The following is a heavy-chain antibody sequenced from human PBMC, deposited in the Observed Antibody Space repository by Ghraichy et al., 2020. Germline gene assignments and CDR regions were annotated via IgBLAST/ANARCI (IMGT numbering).Heavy chain of an antibody. D-gene: IGHD1-26*01. CDR2: ITSNGGTT. CDR1: GFTFSDYA. Sequence: GGSLRLSCSVSGFTFSDYAMHWVRQAPGKALEYVSSITSNGGTTYYADSVKGRFTISRDNSKSALYLQMSSLRVEDTALYYCLKDAAGSGDIWGQGTMVTVSS. J-gene: IGHJ3*02. CDR3: LKDAAGSGDI. V-gene: IGHV3-64D*06.